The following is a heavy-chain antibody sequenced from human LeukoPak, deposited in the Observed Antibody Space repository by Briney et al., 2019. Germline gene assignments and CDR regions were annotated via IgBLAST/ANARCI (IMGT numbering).Heavy chain of an antibody. Sequence: GASVKVSCKASGYTFTAYYMHWVRQAPGQGLEWMGWINPNSGGTNYAQKFQGRVTMTRDTSISTAYMDLSRLRSDDTAVYYCARVRAAAGSYYYYMDVWGKGTTVTVSS. D-gene: IGHD6-13*01. CDR1: GYTFTAYY. CDR3: ARVRAAAGSYYYYMDV. CDR2: INPNSGGT. V-gene: IGHV1-2*02. J-gene: IGHJ6*03.